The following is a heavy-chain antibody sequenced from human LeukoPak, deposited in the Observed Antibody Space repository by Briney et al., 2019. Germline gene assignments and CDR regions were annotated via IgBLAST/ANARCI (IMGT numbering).Heavy chain of an antibody. J-gene: IGHJ4*02. Sequence: ASVKVSCKASGYTFTSYAMHWVRQAPGQRLEWMGWINAGNGNTKYSQKFQGRVTITRDTSASTAYMELSSLRSEDTAVYYCARGYREMPTPPVKLRPFDYWGQGTLVTVS. CDR3: ARGYREMPTPPVKLRPFDY. CDR1: GYTFTSYA. D-gene: IGHD5-24*01. CDR2: INAGNGNT. V-gene: IGHV1-3*01.